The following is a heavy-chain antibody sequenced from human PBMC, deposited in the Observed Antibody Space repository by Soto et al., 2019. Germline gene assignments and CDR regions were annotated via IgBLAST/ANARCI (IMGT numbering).Heavy chain of an antibody. CDR2: IIPIFGTT. CDR3: ASRGARDYYDTSGYG. J-gene: IGHJ1*01. Sequence: QVQLVQSVAEVKKPGSSVTVSCKASGGTFSNYALSWVRQAPGQGLEWMGDIIPIFGTTNNAQKFQGRVTITADEATSTAYMELSSLRSEDTAVYYCASRGARDYYDTSGYGWGQGTLVTVSS. V-gene: IGHV1-69*12. CDR1: GGTFSNYA. D-gene: IGHD3-22*01.